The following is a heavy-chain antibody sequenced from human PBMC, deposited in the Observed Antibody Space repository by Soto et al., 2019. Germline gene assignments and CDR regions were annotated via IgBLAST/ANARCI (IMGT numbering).Heavy chain of an antibody. J-gene: IGHJ4*02. D-gene: IGHD3-9*01. CDR3: ARDWYPKNYDILTGYLDY. CDR2: IWYDGSNK. V-gene: IGHV3-33*01. CDR1: GFTFSSYG. Sequence: AGGSLRLSCAASGFTFSSYGMHWVRQAPCKGLEWVAVIWYDGSNKYYADSVKGRFTISRDNSKNTLYLQMNSLRAEDTAVYYCARDWYPKNYDILTGYLDYWGQGTLVTVSS.